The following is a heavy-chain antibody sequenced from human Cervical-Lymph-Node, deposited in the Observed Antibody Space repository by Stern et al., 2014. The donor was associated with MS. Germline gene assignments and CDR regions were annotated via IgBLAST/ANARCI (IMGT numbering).Heavy chain of an antibody. CDR2: INAGNGNT. V-gene: IGHV1-3*01. CDR3: ARERYGDYGDFDY. Sequence: QVQLVQSGAEVKKPGASVKVSCKASGYTFTSYAMHWVRQAPGQRLELMGWINAGNGNTKYSQKFQGRVTITRDTSASTAYMELSSLRSEDTAVYYCARERYGDYGDFDYWGQGTLVTVSS. J-gene: IGHJ4*02. CDR1: GYTFTSYA. D-gene: IGHD4-17*01.